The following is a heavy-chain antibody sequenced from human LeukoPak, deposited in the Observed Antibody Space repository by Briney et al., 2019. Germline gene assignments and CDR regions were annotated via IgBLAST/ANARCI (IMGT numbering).Heavy chain of an antibody. Sequence: SETLSLTCTVFGGAISSSSCYWRWIRQPPAKGVEWIGRIYYSGSTYYNPSLNSRVTRSVDTSKNHCSLKLSSMTAEDTAVHYCARGREQLGDIDYWGQGTLVTVSS. CDR2: IYYSGST. V-gene: IGHV4-39*02. J-gene: IGHJ4*02. D-gene: IGHD6-6*01. CDR3: ARGREQLGDIDY. CDR1: GGAISSSSCY.